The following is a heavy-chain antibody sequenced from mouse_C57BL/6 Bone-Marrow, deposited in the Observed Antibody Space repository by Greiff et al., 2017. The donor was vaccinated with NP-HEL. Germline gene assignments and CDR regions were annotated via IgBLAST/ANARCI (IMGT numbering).Heavy chain of an antibody. CDR3: ASRRGFAY. CDR1: GFTFSSYG. V-gene: IGHV5-6*02. J-gene: IGHJ3*01. Sequence: EVKLVESGGDLVKPGGSLKLSCAASGFTFSSYGMSWVRQTPDKRLEWVATISSGGSYTYYPDSVKGRFTISRDNAKNTLYLQMSSLKSEDTAMYYCASRRGFAYWGQGTLVTVSA. CDR2: ISSGGSYT.